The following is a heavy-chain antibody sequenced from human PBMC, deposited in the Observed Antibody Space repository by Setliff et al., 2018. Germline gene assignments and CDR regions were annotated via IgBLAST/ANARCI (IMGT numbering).Heavy chain of an antibody. J-gene: IGHJ6*02. CDR2: IYKGGST. CDR1: ANTLSTSYY. Sequence: SETLSLTCAVSANTLSTSYYWGWVRQPPGKGLEWIGDIYKGGSTYYNPSLRSRVSMSLDTSKRQVSLNLNSVTAADTGVYYCATCTFAVIPHSGLGLDYFYGMDAWGRGTTVTVS. V-gene: IGHV4-38-2*01. D-gene: IGHD2-21*01. CDR3: ATCTFAVIPHSGLGLDYFYGMDA.